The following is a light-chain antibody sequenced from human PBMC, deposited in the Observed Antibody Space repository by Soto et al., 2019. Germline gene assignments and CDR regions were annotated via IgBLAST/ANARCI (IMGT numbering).Light chain of an antibody. Sequence: LVLTQSPGTLSLSPGERVTLSCRASQSVSSIYLAWYQQKPGQAPRLLIYGASSRATGIPDRFSGSGSGTDFTLTISRLEPEDFAVYYCHQYGSSPWTFGQGTKV. J-gene: IGKJ1*01. V-gene: IGKV3-20*01. CDR3: HQYGSSPWT. CDR1: QSVSSIY. CDR2: GAS.